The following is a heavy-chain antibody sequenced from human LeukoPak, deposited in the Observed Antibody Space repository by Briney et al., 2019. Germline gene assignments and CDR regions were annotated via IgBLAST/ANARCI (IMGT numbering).Heavy chain of an antibody. CDR1: GFTLSSYG. CDR3: AKEYCSSTSCYFDC. V-gene: IGHV3-33*06. Sequence: GGSLRLSCAASGFTLSSYGMHWVRQAPGRGRGWVAVIWYDGSNKYYAASMKGRFTISRDNSKNTLYLQMNSLRAEDTAVYYCAKEYCSSTSCYFDCWGQGTLVTVSS. D-gene: IGHD2-2*01. CDR2: IWYDGSNK. J-gene: IGHJ4*02.